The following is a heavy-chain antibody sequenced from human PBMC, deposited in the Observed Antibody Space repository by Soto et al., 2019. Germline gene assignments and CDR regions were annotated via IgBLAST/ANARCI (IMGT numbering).Heavy chain of an antibody. J-gene: IGHJ4*02. CDR3: ARRRQGDFDY. Sequence: SETLSLTCTVSGGSISSYYWSWIRQPPGKGLEWIGYIYYSGSTNYNPSLKSRVTISVDTSKNQFSLKLSSVTAADTAVYYCARRRQGDFDYWGQGTLVTVS. D-gene: IGHD3-16*01. CDR2: IYYSGST. V-gene: IGHV4-59*08. CDR1: GGSISSYY.